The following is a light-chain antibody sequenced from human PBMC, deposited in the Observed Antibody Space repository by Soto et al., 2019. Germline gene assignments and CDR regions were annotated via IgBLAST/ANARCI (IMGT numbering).Light chain of an antibody. Sequence: SYVLTQPPSVSVAPGQTATITCGGDDIGSKSVHWYQQRPGQAPVLVVYDDSDRPSGIPDRLSGSNFGSAATLTITRVDAGDEADYYCQVWDSSSDSWVLGGGTQLTVL. CDR1: DIGSKS. CDR2: DDS. V-gene: IGLV3-21*02. J-gene: IGLJ3*02. CDR3: QVWDSSSDSWV.